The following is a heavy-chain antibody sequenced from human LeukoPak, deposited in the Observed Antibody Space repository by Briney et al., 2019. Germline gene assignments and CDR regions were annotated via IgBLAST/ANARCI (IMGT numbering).Heavy chain of an antibody. CDR1: SGSISSGSYY. D-gene: IGHD3-16*02. CDR2: IYTSGST. J-gene: IGHJ4*02. Sequence: PSETLSLSCTVSSGSISSGSYYWSWIRQPAGKGLEWIGRIYTSGSTNYNPSLKSRVTISVDTSKNQFSLKLSSVTAADTAVYYCAREGYDYVWGSYRYDDYWGQGTLVTVSS. V-gene: IGHV4-61*02. CDR3: AREGYDYVWGSYRYDDY.